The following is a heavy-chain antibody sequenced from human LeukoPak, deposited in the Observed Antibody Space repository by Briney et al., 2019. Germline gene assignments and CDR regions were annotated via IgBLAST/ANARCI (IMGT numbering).Heavy chain of an antibody. D-gene: IGHD3-16*02. J-gene: IGHJ4*02. CDR2: IPPSGSI. CDR3: ARGSDRYKVAY. V-gene: IGHV4-34*01. Sequence: SETLSLICAIYGGSFSGYYWSWIRQSPEKGLEWIGEIPPSGSIYYNPSLESRINISPDTSKNQFSLKLSSVTTADTALYYCARGSDRYKVAYWGPGTLVTVSS. CDR1: GGSFSGYY.